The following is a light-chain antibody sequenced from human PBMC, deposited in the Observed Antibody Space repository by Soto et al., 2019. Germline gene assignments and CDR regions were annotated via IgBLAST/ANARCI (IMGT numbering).Light chain of an antibody. CDR3: CSYAGSSTFVV. J-gene: IGLJ2*01. CDR2: EGS. Sequence: QSALTQPASVSGSPGQSITISCTGTSSDVGSDNLVSWYQQHPGKAPKLMIYEGSKRPSGVSNRFSGSKSGNTASLTISGRQAEDEADYYCCSYAGSSTFVVFGGGTKLTVL. CDR1: SSDVGSDNL. V-gene: IGLV2-23*01.